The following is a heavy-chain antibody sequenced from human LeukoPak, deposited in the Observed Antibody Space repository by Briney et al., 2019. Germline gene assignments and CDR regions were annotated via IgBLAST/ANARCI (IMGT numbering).Heavy chain of an antibody. CDR1: GISISSYA. D-gene: IGHD1-7*01. J-gene: IGHJ6*03. V-gene: IGHV3-48*04. CDR3: AKGASGGWNYLYYMDV. Sequence: GGSLRLSCATSGISISSYAMSRVRQAPGQGLDRDSFISASSRSIYYADSVEGRFTISRDDAKSSLYLQMNSLRAEDTAVYYCAKGASGGWNYLYYMDVWGKGTTVTVSS. CDR2: ISASSRSI.